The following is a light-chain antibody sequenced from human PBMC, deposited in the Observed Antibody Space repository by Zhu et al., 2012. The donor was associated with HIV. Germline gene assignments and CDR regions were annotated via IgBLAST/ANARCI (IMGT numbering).Light chain of an antibody. CDR3: RHYGSSARAT. CDR2: GTS. Sequence: EIVLTQSPGTLSLSPGETATLSCRASQIFSSSYIAWYQQKAGQTPRLLIYGTSSRATGIPNRFSARGSGTDFTLTINRLGPEDFGVYFCRHYGSSARATFGPGTKVEIK. V-gene: IGKV3-20*01. CDR1: QIFSSSY. J-gene: IGKJ3*01.